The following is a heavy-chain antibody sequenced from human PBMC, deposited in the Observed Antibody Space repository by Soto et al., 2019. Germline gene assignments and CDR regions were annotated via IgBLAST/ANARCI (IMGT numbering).Heavy chain of an antibody. CDR3: AREPSYSSSWYYYYGMDV. CDR1: GDSVSSNSAA. J-gene: IGHJ6*02. V-gene: IGHV6-1*01. CDR2: TYYRSKWYN. Sequence: SQTLSLTCAIFGDSVSSNSAAWNWIRQSPSRGLEWLGRTYYRSKWYNDYAVSVKSRITINPDTSKNQFSLQLNSVTPEDTAVYYCAREPSYSSSWYYYYGMDVWGQGTTVTVSS. D-gene: IGHD6-13*01.